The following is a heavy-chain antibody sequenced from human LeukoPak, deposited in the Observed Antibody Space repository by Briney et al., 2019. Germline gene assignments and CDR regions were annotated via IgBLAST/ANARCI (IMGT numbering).Heavy chain of an antibody. CDR2: ISAYSGNT. Sequence: ASVKVSCKAYGYTFTSYGISWVRQAHGQGLEWMGWISAYSGNTNYAQKLQGRVTMTTDTSTSTAYMELRSLRSEDTVVYYCARKSSSWRPTDYWGQGTLVTVSS. D-gene: IGHD6-13*01. CDR3: ARKSSSWRPTDY. V-gene: IGHV1-18*01. CDR1: GYTFTSYG. J-gene: IGHJ4*02.